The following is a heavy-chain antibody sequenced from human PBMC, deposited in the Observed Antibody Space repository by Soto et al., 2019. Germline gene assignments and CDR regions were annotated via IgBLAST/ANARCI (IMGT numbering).Heavy chain of an antibody. J-gene: IGHJ4*02. V-gene: IGHV3-21*01. Sequence: GGSLRLSCAASGFTLSAYSMNWVRQTPGKGLEWVSSISTSSTYIHYADSVKGRFTISRDNAKNSLFLQMNSLTAADTAVYYCARESPLDQDDGGNHFSDFWGQGTLVTVSS. CDR3: ARESPLDQDDGGNHFSDF. D-gene: IGHD4-17*01. CDR1: GFTLSAYS. CDR2: ISTSSTYI.